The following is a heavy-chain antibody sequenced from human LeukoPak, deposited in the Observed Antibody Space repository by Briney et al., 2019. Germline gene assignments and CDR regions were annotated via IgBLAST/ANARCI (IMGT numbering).Heavy chain of an antibody. D-gene: IGHD1-26*01. CDR2: IYYSGST. CDR1: GGSISSYY. CDR3: ARSGPIVGAAGMDV. Sequence: SETLSLTCTVSGGSISSYYWSWIRQPPGKGPEWIGYIYYSGSTNYNPSLRSRVTISVDTSKNQFSLKLSSVTAADTAVYYCARSGPIVGAAGMDVWGQGTTVTVSS. V-gene: IGHV4-59*08. J-gene: IGHJ6*02.